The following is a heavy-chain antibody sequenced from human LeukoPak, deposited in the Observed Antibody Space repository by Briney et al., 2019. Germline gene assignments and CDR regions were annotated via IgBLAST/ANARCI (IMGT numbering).Heavy chain of an antibody. V-gene: IGHV1-8*01. CDR2: MNPNSGDT. Sequence: ASVKVSCKAPGYTFTSYDINWVRQATGQGLEWMGWMNPNSGDTGYVQKFQGRVTMTRDTSISTAYMELSSLRSEDTAVYYCARDLGGYNWGAWGQGTLVTVSS. CDR1: GYTFTSYD. D-gene: IGHD5-24*01. J-gene: IGHJ5*02. CDR3: ARDLGGYNWGA.